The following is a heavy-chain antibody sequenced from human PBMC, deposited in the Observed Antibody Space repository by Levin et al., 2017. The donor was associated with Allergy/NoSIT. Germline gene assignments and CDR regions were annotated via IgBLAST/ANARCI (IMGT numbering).Heavy chain of an antibody. CDR2: IYYSGST. CDR1: GGSISSNTYY. D-gene: IGHD6-19*01. CDR3: ARLGGHSSGWNFDY. Sequence: SQTLSLTCTVSGGSISSNTYYWGWVRQPPGKGLEWIGYIYYSGSTNYAPSLRSRVTISVDTSKNQFYLKLNSVTVADTAVYSCARLGGHSSGWNFDYWGQGTLVTVSS. J-gene: IGHJ4*02. V-gene: IGHV4-39*01.